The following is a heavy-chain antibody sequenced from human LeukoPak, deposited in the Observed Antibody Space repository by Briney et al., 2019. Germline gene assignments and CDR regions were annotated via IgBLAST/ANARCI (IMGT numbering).Heavy chain of an antibody. Sequence: SQTLSLTCTVSGGSISSGGYYWSWIRQHPGKGLEWIGYIYYSGSTFYNPSLKSRVTISVDTSKNQFSLKLSSVTAADTAVYYCARTHIVATSLFDYWGQGTLVTVSS. D-gene: IGHD5-12*01. CDR1: GGSISSGGYY. CDR3: ARTHIVATSLFDY. J-gene: IGHJ4*02. CDR2: IYYSGST. V-gene: IGHV4-31*03.